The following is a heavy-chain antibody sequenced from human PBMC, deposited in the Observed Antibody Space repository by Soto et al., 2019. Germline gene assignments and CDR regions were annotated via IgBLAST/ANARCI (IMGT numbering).Heavy chain of an antibody. CDR1: GYTFTSYY. CDR2: INPKYGTT. J-gene: IGHJ6*02. D-gene: IGHD1-26*01. V-gene: IGHV1-46*01. Sequence: QGQLVQSGAEVKKPGASVKLSCKASGYTFTSYYLHWVRQAPGQGLEWMGLINPKYGTTVKAKKFQDRVTMTKDTSKSTVYMDLSSLRSDDTAVYYCARDSGSFLGSAMDVWGQGTTVTVSS. CDR3: ARDSGSFLGSAMDV.